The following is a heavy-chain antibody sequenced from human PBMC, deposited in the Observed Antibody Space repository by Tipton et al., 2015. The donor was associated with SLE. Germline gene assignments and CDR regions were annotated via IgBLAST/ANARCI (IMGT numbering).Heavy chain of an antibody. Sequence: SLRLSCAASGFTFSSYWMSWVRQAPGKGLEWVANIKQDGSEKYYADSVKGRFTISRDNAKNSLYLQMNSLRAEDTAVYYCARERDYYGSGSSFDYWGQGTLVTVSS. CDR1: GFTFSSYW. CDR3: ARERDYYGSGSSFDY. V-gene: IGHV3-7*03. CDR2: IKQDGSEK. J-gene: IGHJ4*02. D-gene: IGHD3-10*01.